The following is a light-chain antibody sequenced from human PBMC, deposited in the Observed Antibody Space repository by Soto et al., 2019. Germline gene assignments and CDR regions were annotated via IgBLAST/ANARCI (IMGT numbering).Light chain of an antibody. CDR1: SSDVGGYNY. CDR3: CSYAGSYTSV. CDR2: DVS. Sequence: QSALTQPRSVSGSPGQSVTISCTGTSSDVGGYNYVSWYQQHPGKAPKLMIYDVSKRPSGVPDRFSGSKSGNTASLTISGLQAEDEADYYGCSYAGSYTSVFGTGTKLTVL. J-gene: IGLJ1*01. V-gene: IGLV2-11*01.